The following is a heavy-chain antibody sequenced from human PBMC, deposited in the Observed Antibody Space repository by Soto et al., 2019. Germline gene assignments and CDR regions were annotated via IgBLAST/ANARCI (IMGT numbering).Heavy chain of an antibody. CDR2: INSDGSST. CDR3: ARKQQLVRGYYYYGMDV. D-gene: IGHD6-13*01. CDR1: GFTFSSYW. V-gene: IGHV3-74*01. J-gene: IGHJ6*02. Sequence: LRLSCAASGFTFSSYWMHWVRQAPGKGLVWVSRINSDGSSTSYADSVKGRFTISRDNAKNTLYLQMNSLRAEDTAVYYCARKQQLVRGYYYYGMDVWGQGTTVTVSS.